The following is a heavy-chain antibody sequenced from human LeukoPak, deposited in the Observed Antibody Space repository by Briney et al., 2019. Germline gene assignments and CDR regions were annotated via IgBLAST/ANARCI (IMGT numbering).Heavy chain of an antibody. CDR2: ISAGGETT. V-gene: IGHV3-23*01. CDR3: AAISYSGTWPVGY. Sequence: GGSLRLSCAASGFTFSSYAMSWVRQAPGEGLEWVSGISAGGETTYTADSVRGRFTISRDNSNNTLYLQMNTLTAEDTAVYYCAAISYSGTWPVGYWGQGILVTVTA. D-gene: IGHD6-25*01. CDR1: GFTFSSYA. J-gene: IGHJ4*02.